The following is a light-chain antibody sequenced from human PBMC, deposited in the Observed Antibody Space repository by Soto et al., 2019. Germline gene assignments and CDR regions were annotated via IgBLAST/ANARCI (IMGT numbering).Light chain of an antibody. J-gene: IGKJ4*01. CDR2: AAS. Sequence: DIQMTQSPSSVSASVGDRVTIICRASQILNNYLTWFQQKPGKAPKVLIYAASTLQSGVPSRFSGSGSGAEFTLTISSLQPEDFATYYCQQSFSPLLTFGGGTKVEIK. V-gene: IGKV1-39*01. CDR1: QILNNY. CDR3: QQSFSPLLT.